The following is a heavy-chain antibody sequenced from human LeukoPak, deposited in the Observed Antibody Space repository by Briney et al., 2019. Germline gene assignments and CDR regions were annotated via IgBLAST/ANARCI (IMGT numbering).Heavy chain of an antibody. D-gene: IGHD3-16*01. CDR3: ARALPYYDYVWGSYFRFDP. J-gene: IGHJ5*02. V-gene: IGHV1-18*04. CDR2: ISAYNGNT. CDR1: GYRFDNYY. Sequence: ASVKVSCKASGYRFDNYYLHWVRQAPGEGLEWMGWISAYNGNTNYAQRLRGRVTMTTDTSTSTAYMELRSLRSDDTAVYYCARALPYYDYVWGSYFRFDPWAREPWSPSPQ.